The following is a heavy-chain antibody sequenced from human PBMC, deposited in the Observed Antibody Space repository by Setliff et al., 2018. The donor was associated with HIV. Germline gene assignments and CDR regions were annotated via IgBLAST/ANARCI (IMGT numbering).Heavy chain of an antibody. V-gene: IGHV3-7*01. Sequence: GGSLRLSCVASGFTFSTYWMSWVRQAPGKGLEWVANIKEDGSARYYVDSVKGRFTVSRDNAKNSLFLQMNSLSVEDTAVYYCAKAWGSGYPSFESALMFDVWGQGTLVTVS. CDR2: IKEDGSAR. D-gene: IGHD3-3*01. CDR3: AKAWGSGYPSFESALMFDV. CDR1: GFTFSTYW. J-gene: IGHJ4*02.